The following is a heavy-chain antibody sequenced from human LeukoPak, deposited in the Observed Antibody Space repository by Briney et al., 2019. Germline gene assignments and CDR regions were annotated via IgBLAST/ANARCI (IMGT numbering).Heavy chain of an antibody. V-gene: IGHV4-4*02. CDR1: GGSISSNNW. J-gene: IGHJ4*02. Sequence: SGTLPLTCAVSGGSISSNNWWSWVRQPPGRGLEWIGEIYHSGSTNYNPSLKSRVTISVDKAKNQFSLKLTSVTAADTAVYFCARRIISGYTDYWGQGTLVTVSS. CDR2: IYHSGST. CDR3: ARRIISGYTDY. D-gene: IGHD3-22*01.